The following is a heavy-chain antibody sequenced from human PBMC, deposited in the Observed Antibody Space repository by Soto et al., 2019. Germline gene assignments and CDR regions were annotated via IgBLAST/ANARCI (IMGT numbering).Heavy chain of an antibody. Sequence: KTSETLSLTCAVSGGSISSGGYSWSWIRQPPGKGLEWIGYIYHSGSTYYNPSLKSRVTISVDRSKNQFSLKLSSVTAADTAVYYCARGQRFSDWFDPWGQGTLVTVSS. CDR2: IYHSGST. V-gene: IGHV4-30-2*01. D-gene: IGHD3-3*01. CDR3: ARGQRFSDWFDP. CDR1: GGSISSGGYS. J-gene: IGHJ5*02.